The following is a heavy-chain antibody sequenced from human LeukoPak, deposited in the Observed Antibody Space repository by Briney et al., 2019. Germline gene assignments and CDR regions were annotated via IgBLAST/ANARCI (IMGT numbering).Heavy chain of an antibody. D-gene: IGHD3-22*01. Sequence: GGALRLSCAASGFTFSTYVMHWVRQAPGKGLEWVAVISYDGSNKYYADSVKGRFTISGDNSKNTLYLQMNSLRAEDTAVYYRAKDGPYYYDTPTYWYLDLWGRGTLVTVSS. CDR1: GFTFSTYV. V-gene: IGHV3-30*18. CDR3: AKDGPYYYDTPTYWYLDL. J-gene: IGHJ2*01. CDR2: ISYDGSNK.